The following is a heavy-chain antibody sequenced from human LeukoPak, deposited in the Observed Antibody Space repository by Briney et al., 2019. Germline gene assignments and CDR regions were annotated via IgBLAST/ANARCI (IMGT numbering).Heavy chain of an antibody. CDR1: GGTFSSYA. CDR2: IIPIFGTA. Sequence: EASVKVSCKASGGTFSSYAISWVRQAPGQGLEWVGRIIPIFGTANYAQKFQGRVTITTDESTSTAYMELSSLRSEDTAVYYCARVSGSYLRLWGQGTLVTVSS. D-gene: IGHD1-26*01. V-gene: IGHV1-69*05. CDR3: ARVSGSYLRL. J-gene: IGHJ4*02.